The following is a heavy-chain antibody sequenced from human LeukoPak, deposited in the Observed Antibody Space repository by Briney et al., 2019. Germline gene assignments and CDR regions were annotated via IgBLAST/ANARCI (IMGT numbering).Heavy chain of an antibody. CDR1: GFTFTSSA. D-gene: IGHD1-26*01. CDR3: AAVATGGSGD. Sequence: SVKVSCKTSGFTFTSSAMQCVRQARGHRLEWIGWIVVGSGNTNYAQKFQERVTITRDMSTSTAYMELSSLRSEDTGVYYCAAVATGGSGDWGQGTLVTVSS. J-gene: IGHJ4*02. V-gene: IGHV1-58*02. CDR2: IVVGSGNT.